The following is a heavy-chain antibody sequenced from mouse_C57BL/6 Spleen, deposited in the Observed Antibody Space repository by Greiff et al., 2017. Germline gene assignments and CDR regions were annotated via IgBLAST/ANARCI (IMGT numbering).Heavy chain of an antibody. CDR2: IDPNSGGT. CDR1: GYNFTSYW. J-gene: IGHJ1*03. CDR3: ARGDYYYGSSYGYCDV. D-gene: IGHD1-1*01. V-gene: IGHV1-72*01. Sequence: QVQLQQPGAELVKPGASVKLSCKASGYNFTSYWMHWVKQRPGRGLEWIGRIDPNSGGTTYNEKFKSKATLTVDKPSSTAYMQLSSLTSEDSAVYYWARGDYYYGSSYGYCDVWGTGTTVTVSS.